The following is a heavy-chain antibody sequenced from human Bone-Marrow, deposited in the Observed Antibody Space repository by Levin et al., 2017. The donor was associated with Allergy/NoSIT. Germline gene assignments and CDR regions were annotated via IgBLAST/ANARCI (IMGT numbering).Heavy chain of an antibody. V-gene: IGHV3-30-3*01. CDR1: GFTFSSYA. CDR2: ISYDGSNK. D-gene: IGHD6-19*01. CDR3: ARDALGAVAGTWDY. Sequence: PGGSLRLSCAASGFTFSSYAMHWVRQAPGKGLEWVAVISYDGSNKYYADSVKGRFTISRDNSKNTLYLQMNSLRAEDTAVYYCARDALGAVAGTWDYWGQGTLVTVSS. J-gene: IGHJ4*02.